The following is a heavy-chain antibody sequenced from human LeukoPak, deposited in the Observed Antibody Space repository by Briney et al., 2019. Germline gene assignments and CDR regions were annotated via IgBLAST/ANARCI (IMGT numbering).Heavy chain of an antibody. V-gene: IGHV1-69*05. J-gene: IGHJ4*02. CDR2: IIPIFGTA. CDR1: GGTFSSYA. CDR3: AREGLKSYYDSSGYYTYFDY. Sequence: GSSVKVSCKASGGTFSSYAISWVRQAPGQGLEWMGRIIPIFGTANYAQKFQGRVTITTDESTSTAYMELSSLRSEDTAVYYCAREGLKSYYDSSGYYTYFDYWGQGTLVTVSS. D-gene: IGHD3-22*01.